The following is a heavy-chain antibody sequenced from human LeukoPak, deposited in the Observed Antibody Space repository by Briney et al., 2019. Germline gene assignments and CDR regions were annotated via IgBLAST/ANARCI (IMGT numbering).Heavy chain of an antibody. V-gene: IGHV3-23*01. CDR2: IRGSDGAT. Sequence: GGSLRLSCAASGFTFSIYSMTWVRQAPGKGLEWVSVIRGSDGATYYADSVKGRFTISRDNSKNTLYLQMNSLRAEDTAVYYCAREGQQQKFDYWGQGTLVTVSS. CDR3: AREGQQQKFDY. J-gene: IGHJ4*02. D-gene: IGHD6-13*01. CDR1: GFTFSIYS.